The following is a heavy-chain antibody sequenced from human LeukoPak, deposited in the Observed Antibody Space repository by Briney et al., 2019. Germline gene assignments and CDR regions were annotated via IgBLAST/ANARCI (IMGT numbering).Heavy chain of an antibody. CDR1: GGSISSYY. CDR3: ARHDSSGYYPDY. Sequence: SETLSLTCTVSGGSISSYYWSWIRQPPGKGLEWIGYIYYSGSTNYNPSLKSRVTISVDTSKNQFSLKLSSVTAADTAVYYCARHDSSGYYPDYWGQGALVTVSS. J-gene: IGHJ4*02. V-gene: IGHV4-59*08. D-gene: IGHD3-22*01. CDR2: IYYSGST.